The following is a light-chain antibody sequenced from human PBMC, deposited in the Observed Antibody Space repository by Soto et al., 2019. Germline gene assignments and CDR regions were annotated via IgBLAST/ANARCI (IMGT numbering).Light chain of an antibody. CDR2: EVT. J-gene: IGLJ1*01. V-gene: IGLV2-14*01. Sequence: QSVLTQPASVSGYPGQSITISCTGTSSDVGASKYVSWYQQHPGEAPKLILYEVTYRPSGVSNRFSGAKSGNTASLTVSGLRAEDEADYYCSSKTSSGTLYVFGAGT. CDR3: SSKTSSGTLYV. CDR1: SSDVGASKY.